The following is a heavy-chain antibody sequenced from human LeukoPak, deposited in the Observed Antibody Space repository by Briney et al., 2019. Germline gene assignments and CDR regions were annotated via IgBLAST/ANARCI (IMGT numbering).Heavy chain of an antibody. CDR2: INPGGDNT. CDR3: ARDNSLRDTAWWFDP. Sequence: ASVKVSCKASGYTFTNNFMHWVRQAPGQGLEWIGIINPGGDNTWYAQKFQGRVTMTRDMATSTDYLEVSSLRSEDTAVYYCARDNSLRDTAWWFDPWGQGTLVTVSS. D-gene: IGHD5-24*01. V-gene: IGHV1-46*01. CDR1: GYTFTNNF. J-gene: IGHJ5*02.